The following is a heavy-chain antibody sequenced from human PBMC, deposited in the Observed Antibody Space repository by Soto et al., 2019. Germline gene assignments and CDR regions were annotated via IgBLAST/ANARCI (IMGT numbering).Heavy chain of an antibody. D-gene: IGHD4-4*01. CDR3: ARGTTVTFGWFDP. V-gene: IGHV3-33*01. CDR1: GFTFSSYG. CDR2: IWYGGSNK. Sequence: GSLRLSCAASGFTFSSYGMHWVRQAPGKGLEWVAVIWYGGSNKYYADSVKGRFTISRDNSKNTLYLQMNSLRAEDTAVYYCARGTTVTFGWFDPWGQGTLVTAPQ. J-gene: IGHJ5*02.